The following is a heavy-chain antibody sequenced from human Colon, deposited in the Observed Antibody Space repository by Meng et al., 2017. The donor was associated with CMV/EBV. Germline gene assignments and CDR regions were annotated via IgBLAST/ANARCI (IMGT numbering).Heavy chain of an antibody. CDR3: AKYYSRAMDV. CDR2: FDSQTDGTI. CDR1: GLTFSDYV. J-gene: IGHJ6*02. Sequence: GESLKISCAVSGLTFSDYVLHWVRQAPGKGLEWISSFDSQTDGTIYYADSVRGRFTISRDTAKKSLYLQMNSLRAEDTAVYYCAKYYSRAMDVWGQGTTVTVSS. D-gene: IGHD2/OR15-2a*01. V-gene: IGHV3-48*03.